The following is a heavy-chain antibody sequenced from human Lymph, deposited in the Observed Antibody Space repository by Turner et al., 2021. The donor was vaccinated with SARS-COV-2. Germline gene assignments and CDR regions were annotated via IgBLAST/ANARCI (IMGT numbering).Heavy chain of an antibody. D-gene: IGHD1-26*01. J-gene: IGHJ4*02. Sequence: QVQLVESGGGVVQPGRSLRLSCAASGFTFSSYAMHWVRQAQGKGLECVAVVSYDGNNKYYADSVKGRFTISRDNSKNTLYLQMNSLRTEDTAVYYCARTHSGNYLSAFDSWGQGTLVTVSS. CDR2: VSYDGNNK. CDR3: ARTHSGNYLSAFDS. CDR1: GFTFSSYA. V-gene: IGHV3-30-3*01.